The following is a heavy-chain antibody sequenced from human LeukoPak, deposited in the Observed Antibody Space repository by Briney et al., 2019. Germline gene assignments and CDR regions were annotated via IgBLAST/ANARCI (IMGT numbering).Heavy chain of an antibody. Sequence: GGSLRLSCAASGFTFSDYYMSWIRQAPGKGLEWVSYISSSGSTIYYADSVKGRFTISRDNAKNSLYLQMNSLRAEDTAVYYCAKPGASGIREGYFDYWGQGTLVTVSS. CDR1: GFTFSDYY. D-gene: IGHD1-14*01. V-gene: IGHV3-11*01. CDR3: AKPGASGIREGYFDY. J-gene: IGHJ4*02. CDR2: ISSSGSTI.